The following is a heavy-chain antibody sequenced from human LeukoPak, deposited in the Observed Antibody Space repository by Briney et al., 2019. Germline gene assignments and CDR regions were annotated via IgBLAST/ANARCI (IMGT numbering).Heavy chain of an antibody. CDR3: ARQGAAGKYYYYYMDV. J-gene: IGHJ6*03. CDR1: GYSFTSYW. CDR2: IYPGDSNT. D-gene: IGHD6-13*01. V-gene: IGHV5-51*01. Sequence: GESLKISCKGSGYSFTSYWIGWVRQMPGKGLEWMGIIYPGDSNTIYGPSFQGQVTISADKSINTAYLEWSSLKASDTAIYYCARQGAAGKYYYYYMDVWGKGTTVTVSS.